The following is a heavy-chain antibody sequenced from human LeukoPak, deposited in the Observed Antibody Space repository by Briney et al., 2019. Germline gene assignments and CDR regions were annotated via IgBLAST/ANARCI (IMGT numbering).Heavy chain of an antibody. CDR1: GGTFSSYA. CDR3: AREDHDYSTGLRTDSHAFDI. CDR2: IIPIFGTA. V-gene: IGHV1-69*13. J-gene: IGHJ3*02. D-gene: IGHD4-11*01. Sequence: ASVKVSCKASGGTFSSYAISWVRQAPGQGLEWMGGIIPIFGTANYAQKFQGRVTITADESTSTAYMELSSLRSEDTAVYYCAREDHDYSTGLRTDSHAFDIWGQGTMVTVSS.